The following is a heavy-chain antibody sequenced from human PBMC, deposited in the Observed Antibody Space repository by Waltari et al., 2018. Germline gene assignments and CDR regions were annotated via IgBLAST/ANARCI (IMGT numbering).Heavy chain of an antibody. D-gene: IGHD2-8*01. Sequence: QVQLVQSGAEVKKPGASVKVSCKASGYNFTGYYMHWVRQAPGQGLEWMGRINPNSGGTNYAQKFQGSVTMTRDTSISTAYMELSRLRSDDTAVYYCARAYCTNGVCYQNYWGQGTLVTVSS. CDR3: ARAYCTNGVCYQNY. CDR2: INPNSGGT. V-gene: IGHV1-2*06. CDR1: GYNFTGYY. J-gene: IGHJ4*02.